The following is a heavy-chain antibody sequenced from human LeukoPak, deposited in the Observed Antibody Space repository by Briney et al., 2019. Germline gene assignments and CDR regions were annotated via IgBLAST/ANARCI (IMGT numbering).Heavy chain of an antibody. J-gene: IGHJ4*02. CDR3: ARSGEITYYYFDY. D-gene: IGHD5-24*01. V-gene: IGHV3-66*01. Sequence: QPGGSLRLSCAASGFTVSSNYMSWVRQAPGKGLEWVSLIYSGGSTYYADSVKGRFTISRDNSKNTLYLQMNSLRAEDTAVYYCARSGEITYYYFDYWGQGTLVTVSS. CDR1: GFTVSSNY. CDR2: IYSGGST.